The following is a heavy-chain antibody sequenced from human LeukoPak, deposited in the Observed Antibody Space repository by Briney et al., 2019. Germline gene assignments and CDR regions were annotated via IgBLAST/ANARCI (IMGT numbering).Heavy chain of an antibody. CDR3: ARRYSSSWYLGEYFDY. J-gene: IGHJ4*02. CDR1: GYTFTSYD. Sequence: ASVKVSCKASGYTFTSYDINWVRQATGQGLEWMGWMNPNSGNTGYAQKFQGRVTITRNTSISTAYMELSSLRSEDTAVYYCARRYSSSWYLGEYFDYWGQGTLVTVSS. V-gene: IGHV1-8*03. CDR2: MNPNSGNT. D-gene: IGHD6-13*01.